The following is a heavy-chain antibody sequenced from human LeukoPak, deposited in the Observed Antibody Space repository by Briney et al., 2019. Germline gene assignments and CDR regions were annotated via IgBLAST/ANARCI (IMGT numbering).Heavy chain of an antibody. J-gene: IGHJ4*02. D-gene: IGHD2-8*01. CDR2: ISAYNGNT. Sequence: ASVKVSCKASGYTFISYGISWVRQPPGQGLGWMGWISAYNGNTNYAQKLQGRVTMTTDTSTSTAYMELRSLRSDDTAVYYCARDNGGHVPYYFDYWGQGTLVTVSS. CDR3: ARDNGGHVPYYFDY. CDR1: GYTFISYG. V-gene: IGHV1-18*04.